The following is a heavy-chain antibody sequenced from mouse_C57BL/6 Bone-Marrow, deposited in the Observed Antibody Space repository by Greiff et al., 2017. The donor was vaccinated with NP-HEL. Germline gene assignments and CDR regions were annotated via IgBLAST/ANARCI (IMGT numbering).Heavy chain of an antibody. V-gene: IGHV1-53*01. CDR2: INPSNGGT. Sequence: QVQLQQPGTELVKPGASVKLSCKASGYTFTSYWMHWVKQRPGQGLEWIGNINPSNGGTNYNEKFKSKATLTVNKSSSTAYMQLSSLTSEDSAVYYCATNLHYYGSPYAMDYWGQGTSVTVSS. D-gene: IGHD1-1*01. CDR3: ATNLHYYGSPYAMDY. J-gene: IGHJ4*01. CDR1: GYTFTSYW.